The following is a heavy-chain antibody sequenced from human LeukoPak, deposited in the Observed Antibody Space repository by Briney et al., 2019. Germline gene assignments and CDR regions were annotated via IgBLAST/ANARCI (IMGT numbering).Heavy chain of an antibody. Sequence: KASETLSLTWTVSGAPINSYYWSWIRQPPGKGLEWIGYIYYSGSTIYNPSLKSRVTISVDTSKNQLSLKLTSVTAADTAVYYCARSSGSYSHFDYWGQGTLVTVSS. CDR2: IYYSGST. J-gene: IGHJ4*02. CDR1: GAPINSYY. V-gene: IGHV4-59*01. CDR3: ARSSGSYSHFDY. D-gene: IGHD3-22*01.